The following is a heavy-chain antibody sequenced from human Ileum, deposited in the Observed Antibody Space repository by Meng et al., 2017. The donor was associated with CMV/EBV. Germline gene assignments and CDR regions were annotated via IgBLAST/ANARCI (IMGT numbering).Heavy chain of an antibody. Sequence: SGYTFDDDAMTWVRQAPRKWLEWVSGVHWTSGSTSYVDSVKGRFTISRDNAKNSLYLQMNSLRVEDTALYYCARGGQVASEWISWFDPWGQGTLVTVSS. CDR2: VHWTSGST. CDR3: ARGGQVASEWISWFDP. J-gene: IGHJ5*02. CDR1: GYTFDDDA. D-gene: IGHD2-21*01. V-gene: IGHV3-20*03.